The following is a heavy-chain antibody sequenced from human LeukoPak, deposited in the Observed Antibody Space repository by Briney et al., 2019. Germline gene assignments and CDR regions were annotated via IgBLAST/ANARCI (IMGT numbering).Heavy chain of an antibody. J-gene: IGHJ2*01. D-gene: IGHD1-14*01. CDR3: TKDLGLRRMI. CDR2: ISAGSGIV. Sequence: GGSLRLSCAASGLSLSSNNMHWVRQAPGGGLEWLSYISAGSGIVFSADSVKGRFSISRDNARESLFLQMNSLRVDDTAVYYCTKDLGLRRMIWGRGTLVIVSS. CDR1: GLSLSSNN. V-gene: IGHV3-48*04.